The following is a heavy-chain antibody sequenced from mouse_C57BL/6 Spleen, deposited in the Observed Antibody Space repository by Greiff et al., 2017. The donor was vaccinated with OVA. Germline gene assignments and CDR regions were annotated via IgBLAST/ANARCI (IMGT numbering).Heavy chain of an antibody. Sequence: QVQLQQPGAELVRPGSSVKLSCKASGYTFTSYWMHWVKQRPIQGLEWIGNIDPSDSETHYNQKFKDKATLTVDKSSSTAYMQLSSLTSEDSAVYYGARNYYGSSYSDYWGQGTTLTVSS. J-gene: IGHJ2*01. D-gene: IGHD1-1*01. CDR1: GYTFTSYW. CDR3: ARNYYGSSYSDY. V-gene: IGHV1-52*01. CDR2: IDPSDSET.